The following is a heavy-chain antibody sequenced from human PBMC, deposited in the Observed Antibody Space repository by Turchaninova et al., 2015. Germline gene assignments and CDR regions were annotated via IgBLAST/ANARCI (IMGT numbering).Heavy chain of an antibody. J-gene: IGHJ4*02. V-gene: IGHV3-30-3*01. CDR3: ARDSWTLGYCSSTSCYYFDY. Sequence: HGVGQETRKGLEWVASISHDGSNKYYADSVKCQFTIARDNSKNTLYLQMNSLRAEDTAVYYCARDSWTLGYCSSTSCYYFDYWGQGTLVTVSS. D-gene: IGHD2-2*01. CDR2: ISHDGSNK.